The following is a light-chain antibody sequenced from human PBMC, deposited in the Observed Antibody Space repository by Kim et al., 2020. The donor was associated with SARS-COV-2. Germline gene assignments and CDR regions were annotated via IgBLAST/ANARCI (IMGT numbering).Light chain of an antibody. CDR1: SSNIGNNY. J-gene: IGLJ1*01. CDR2: DNN. V-gene: IGLV1-51*01. Sequence: QKVTNSCSGSSSNIGNNYVSWYQQLPGTAPKLLIYDNNKRPSGIPDRFSGSKSGTSATLGITGLQTGDEADYYCGTWDNSLSAGYVFGTGTKVTVL. CDR3: GTWDNSLSAGYV.